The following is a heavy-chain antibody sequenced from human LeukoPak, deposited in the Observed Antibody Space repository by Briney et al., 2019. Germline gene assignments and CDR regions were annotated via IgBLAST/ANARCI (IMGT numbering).Heavy chain of an antibody. CDR1: GGTFSSYT. CDR3: SYYYDSSGYQEPNDY. J-gene: IGHJ4*02. CDR2: IIPIFGTA. V-gene: IGHV1-69*13. Sequence: ASVKVSCKASGGTFSSYTISWVRQAPGHGLEWMGGIIPIFGTANYAQKFQGRVTITADETTSTAYMELSSLRSEDTAVYYCSYYYDSSGYQEPNDYWGQGTLVTVSS. D-gene: IGHD3-22*01.